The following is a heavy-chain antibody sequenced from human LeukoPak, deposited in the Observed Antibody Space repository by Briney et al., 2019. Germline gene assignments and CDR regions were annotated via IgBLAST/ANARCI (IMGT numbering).Heavy chain of an antibody. D-gene: IGHD3-10*01. CDR2: ISTNGGGT. J-gene: IGHJ4*02. Sequence: GGSLRLSCAASGFTFSSYAMHWVRQTPGKGLEYVSAISTNGGGTYYANSVKGRFTISRDNSKNTLYLQMNSLRAEDTAVYYCANLGSPSGNWGQGTLVTVSS. V-gene: IGHV3-64*01. CDR1: GFTFSSYA. CDR3: ANLGSPSGN.